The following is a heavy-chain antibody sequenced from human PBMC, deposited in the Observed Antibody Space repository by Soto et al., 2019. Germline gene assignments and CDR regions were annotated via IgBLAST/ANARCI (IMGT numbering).Heavy chain of an antibody. Sequence: SETLSLTCDVSGGSISSTSYYWGWIRQPPGKGLEWIGTIYYSGTTYYNPSLKSRVTISVDTSKNQFSLRLTSVTAADTAVYYCARRRSHGTTGLTWFDPWGQGILVTVSS. CDR2: IYYSGTT. CDR1: GGSISSTSYY. CDR3: ARRRSHGTTGLTWFDP. V-gene: IGHV4-39*01. J-gene: IGHJ5*02. D-gene: IGHD1-1*01.